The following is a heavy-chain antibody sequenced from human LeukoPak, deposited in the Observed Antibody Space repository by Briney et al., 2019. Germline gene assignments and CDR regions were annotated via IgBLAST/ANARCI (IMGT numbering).Heavy chain of an antibody. CDR3: ARAISTRFIVVVPASDAFDI. Sequence: PSETLSLTCTVSGGSISSYYWSWIRQPPGKGLEWIGEINHSGSTNYNPSLKSRVTISVDTSKNQFSLKLSSVTAADTAVYYCARAISTRFIVVVPASDAFDIWGQGTMVTVSS. D-gene: IGHD2-2*01. J-gene: IGHJ3*02. V-gene: IGHV4-34*01. CDR1: GGSISSYY. CDR2: INHSGST.